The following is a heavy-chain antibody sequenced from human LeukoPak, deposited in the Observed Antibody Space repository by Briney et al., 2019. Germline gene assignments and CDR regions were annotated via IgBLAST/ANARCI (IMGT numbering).Heavy chain of an antibody. J-gene: IGHJ4*02. Sequence: ASVKVSCKASGYTFTSYDINWVRQAAGQGLEWMGWMNPNSGNTGYAQKFQGRVTMTEDTSTDTAYMELSSLRSEDTAVYYCATSRLLPPYYFDYWGQGTLVTVSS. CDR1: GYTFTSYD. CDR2: MNPNSGNT. CDR3: ATSRLLPPYYFDY. V-gene: IGHV1-8*01. D-gene: IGHD3-22*01.